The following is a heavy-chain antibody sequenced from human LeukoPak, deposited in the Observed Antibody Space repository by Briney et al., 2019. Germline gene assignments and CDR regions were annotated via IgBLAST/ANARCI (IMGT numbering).Heavy chain of an antibody. CDR1: GFTFSSYE. CDR2: ISSSGSTI. Sequence: PGGSLRLSCAASGFTFSSYEMNWVRQAPGKGLEWVSYISSSGSTIYYADSVKGRFTISRDNAKNSPYLQMNSLRAEDTAVYYCARGFIAAAGTLAYWGQGTLVTVSS. V-gene: IGHV3-48*03. D-gene: IGHD6-13*01. J-gene: IGHJ4*02. CDR3: ARGFIAAAGTLAY.